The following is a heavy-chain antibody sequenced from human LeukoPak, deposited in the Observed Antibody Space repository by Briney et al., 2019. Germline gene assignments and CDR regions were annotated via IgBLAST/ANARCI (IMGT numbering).Heavy chain of an antibody. CDR2: ISARSEKT. Sequence: GGSLRLSCAASGFTFNGYVMRWVRQAPGKGLEWVSGISARSEKTYYADSVKGRFTISIDNSKNTFFLQMNSLRVDDTAVYFCARGQYLERASGNFFDFWGHGVLVTVSS. D-gene: IGHD1-26*01. J-gene: IGHJ4*01. CDR3: ARGQYLERASGNFFDF. CDR1: GFTFNGYV. V-gene: IGHV3-23*01.